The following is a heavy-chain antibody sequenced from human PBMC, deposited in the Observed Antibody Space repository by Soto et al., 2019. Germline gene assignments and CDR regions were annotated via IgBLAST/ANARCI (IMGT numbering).Heavy chain of an antibody. V-gene: IGHV6-1*01. CDR2: TYYRSKWYI. Sequence: SQTLSLTCAISGDSVSSDSASRNWIRQSPSRGLEWLGRTYYRSKWYIEYAPSVQSRITINPDTSKNQLSLQLNSLTPEDTAVYYCARSRVFIAVAGMANYYYYYCMDVWGQGTTVTVSS. J-gene: IGHJ6*02. D-gene: IGHD6-19*01. CDR3: ARSRVFIAVAGMANYYYYYCMDV. CDR1: GDSVSSDSAS.